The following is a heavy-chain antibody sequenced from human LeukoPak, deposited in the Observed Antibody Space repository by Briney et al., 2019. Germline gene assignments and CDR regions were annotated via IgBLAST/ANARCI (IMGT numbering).Heavy chain of an antibody. CDR3: ASSGYPNYYYYYMDV. CDR1: GYTFTSYD. J-gene: IGHJ6*03. CDR2: IIPIFGTA. V-gene: IGHV1-69*13. Sequence: SVTVSFKASGYTFTSYDINGVRQATGQGGEWMGRIIPIFGTANYAQKFQGRVTITADESTSTAYMELSSLRSEDTAVYYCASSGYPNYYYYYMDVWGKGTTVTISS. D-gene: IGHD3-22*01.